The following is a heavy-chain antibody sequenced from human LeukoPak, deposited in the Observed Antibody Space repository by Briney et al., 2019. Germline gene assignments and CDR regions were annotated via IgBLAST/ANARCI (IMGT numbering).Heavy chain of an antibody. Sequence: ASVKVSCKASGYTFTSYGISWVRQAPGQGLEWMGWISAYNGNTNYAQKLQGRVTMATDTSTSTAYMELRSLRSDDTAVYYCARNQHVGVTVIGGDWDYWGQGTLVTVPS. CDR2: ISAYNGNT. J-gene: IGHJ4*02. V-gene: IGHV1-18*01. CDR3: ARNQHVGVTVIGGDWDY. D-gene: IGHD2-21*02. CDR1: GYTFTSYG.